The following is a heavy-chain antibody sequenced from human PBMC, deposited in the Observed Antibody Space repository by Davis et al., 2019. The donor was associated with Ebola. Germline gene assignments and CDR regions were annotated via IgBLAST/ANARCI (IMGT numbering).Heavy chain of an antibody. V-gene: IGHV1-2*02. CDR1: GYTFTGYY. D-gene: IGHD4-11*01. CDR2: INSNSGGT. Sequence: ASVKVSCKASGYTFTGYYMHWVRQAPGQGLEWMGWINSNSGGTKYAQKFQGRVTMTRDTSISTAYMELSRLTSDDTAVYYCARGKDYMAHWFDPWGQGTLVTVSS. J-gene: IGHJ5*02. CDR3: ARGKDYMAHWFDP.